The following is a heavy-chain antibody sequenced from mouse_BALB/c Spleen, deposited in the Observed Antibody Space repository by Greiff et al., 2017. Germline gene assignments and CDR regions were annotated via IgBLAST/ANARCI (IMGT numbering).Heavy chain of an antibody. CDR1: GFTFSSYT. D-gene: IGHD2-14*01. CDR3: TRWGAYYRYDDAMDY. Sequence: EVKVVESGGGLVKPGGSLKLSCAASGFTFSSYTMSWVRQTPEKRLEWVATISSGGSYTYYPDSVKGRFTISRDNAKNTLYLQMSSLKSEDTAMYYCTRWGAYYRYDDAMDYWGQGTSVTVSS. J-gene: IGHJ4*01. CDR2: ISSGGSYT. V-gene: IGHV5-6-4*01.